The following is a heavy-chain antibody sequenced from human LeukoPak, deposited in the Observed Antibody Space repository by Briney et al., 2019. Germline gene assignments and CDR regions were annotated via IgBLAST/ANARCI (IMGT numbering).Heavy chain of an antibody. V-gene: IGHV3-21*01. CDR1: GFTFSDYS. D-gene: IGHD1-26*01. J-gene: IGHJ1*01. CDR3: VRDLMPVGATTAYLHH. CDR2: INRNSRHE. Sequence: PGGSLRLSCAASGFTFSDYSMNWVRQAPGKGLEWVSSINRNSRHEYYAGSVKGRFTISRDNAENSLYLQMNSLRAEDMAVYYCVRDLMPVGATTAYLHHWGQGTLVTVSS.